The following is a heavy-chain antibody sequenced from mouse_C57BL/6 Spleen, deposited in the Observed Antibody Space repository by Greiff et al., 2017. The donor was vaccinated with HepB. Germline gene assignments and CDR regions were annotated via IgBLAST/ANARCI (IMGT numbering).Heavy chain of an antibody. Sequence: VQLQQSGAELVRPGASVTLSCKASGYTFTDYEMHWVKQTPVHGLEWIGAIDPETGGTAYNQKFKGKAILTADKSSSTAYMELRSLTSEDSAVYYCTTGRNYSKGDYYAMDYWGQGTSVTVSS. CDR3: TTGRNYSKGDYYAMDY. CDR2: IDPETGGT. V-gene: IGHV1-15*01. CDR1: GYTFTDYE. D-gene: IGHD2-5*01. J-gene: IGHJ4*01.